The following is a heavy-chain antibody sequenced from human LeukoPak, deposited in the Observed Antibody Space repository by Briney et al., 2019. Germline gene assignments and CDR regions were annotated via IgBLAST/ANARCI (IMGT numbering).Heavy chain of an antibody. CDR2: IYPGDSDT. D-gene: IGHD6-13*01. CDR3: ARQGRIAAAGTPDLDFDY. J-gene: IGHJ4*02. Sequence: GASLKISFKGSGYRFTSYWIGWVRRMPGKGLEWMGIIYPGDSDTRYSPSFQGQVTISADKSISTAYLQWSSLKASDTAMYYCARQGRIAAAGTPDLDFDYWGQGTLVTVSS. V-gene: IGHV5-51*01. CDR1: GYRFTSYW.